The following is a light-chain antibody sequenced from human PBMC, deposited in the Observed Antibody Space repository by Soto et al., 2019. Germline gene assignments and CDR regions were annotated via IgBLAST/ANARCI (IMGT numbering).Light chain of an antibody. CDR2: GAS. Sequence: DIVLTQSPATLSVSPGDGATLSCLASQSVNSNLAWYQQKPGQAPRLLVYGASNRATGIPDRFSGSGSGTDFTLTISRLEPEDFAVYWCQQYDSSPRTFGQGTKVDIK. V-gene: IGKV3-20*01. J-gene: IGKJ1*01. CDR1: QSVNSN. CDR3: QQYDSSPRT.